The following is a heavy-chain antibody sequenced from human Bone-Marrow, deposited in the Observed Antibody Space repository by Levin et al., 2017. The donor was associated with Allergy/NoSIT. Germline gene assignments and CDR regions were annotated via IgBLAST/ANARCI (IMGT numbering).Heavy chain of an antibody. D-gene: IGHD5-12*01. CDR1: GFSLTTGGVG. V-gene: IGHV2-5*01. CDR2: SYWNGDE. CDR3: GHRRASYDYSGLDY. Sequence: KWSGPTLVKPTQTLTLTCTFSGFSLTTGGVGVGWIRQPPGKALEWLVVSYWNGDERYNPSLRNRLSVTKDTSKNQVLLTMTNMDPVDTATYYCGHRRASYDYSGLDYWGQGILVTVSS. J-gene: IGHJ4*02.